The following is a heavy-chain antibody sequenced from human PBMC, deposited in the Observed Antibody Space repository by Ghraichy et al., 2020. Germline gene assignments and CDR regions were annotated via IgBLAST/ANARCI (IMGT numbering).Heavy chain of an antibody. V-gene: IGHV4-39*01. CDR2: IYYSGST. Sequence: SETLSLTCTVSGGSISSSSYYWGWIRQPPGKGLEWIGSIYYSGSTYYNPSLKSRVTISVDTSKNQFSLKLSSVTAADTAVYYCARGGNWFDPWGQGTLVTVSS. CDR3: ARGGNWFDP. CDR1: GGSISSSSYY. D-gene: IGHD2-15*01. J-gene: IGHJ5*02.